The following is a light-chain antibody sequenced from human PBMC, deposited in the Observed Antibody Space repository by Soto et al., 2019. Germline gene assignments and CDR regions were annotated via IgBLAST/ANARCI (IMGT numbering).Light chain of an antibody. CDR2: EVS. CDR1: SSDVGAYNY. V-gene: IGLV2-14*01. Sequence: QSVLTQPASVSGSPGQSITISCTGSSSDVGAYNYVSWYQQHPGKVPKLIMYEVSNRPSGVSNRFSGSKSGNTASLTISGLQAEDEGEYYCCSYTTITTLALFGGGTKLTVL. J-gene: IGLJ3*02. CDR3: CSYTTITTLAL.